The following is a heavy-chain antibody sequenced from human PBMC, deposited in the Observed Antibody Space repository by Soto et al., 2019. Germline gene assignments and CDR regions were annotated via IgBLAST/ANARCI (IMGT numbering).Heavy chain of an antibody. V-gene: IGHV5-51*01. D-gene: IGHD4-17*01. J-gene: IGHJ6*03. CDR2: IYPGDSDT. CDR3: ATSRPFYGDYNPRSYYYYMDV. Sequence: GESLKISYKGSGYSFTSYWIGWVRQMPGKGLEWMGIIYPGDSDTRYSPSFQGQVTISADKSISTAYLQWSSLKASDTAMYYCATSRPFYGDYNPRSYYYYMDVWGKGTTVTVSS. CDR1: GYSFTSYW.